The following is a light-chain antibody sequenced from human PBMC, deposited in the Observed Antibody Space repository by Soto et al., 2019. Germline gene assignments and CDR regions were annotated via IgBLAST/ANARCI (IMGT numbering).Light chain of an antibody. CDR3: QQFNSF. CDR1: QGISSA. V-gene: IGKV1-13*02. J-gene: IGKJ5*01. Sequence: AIQLTQSPSSLSASVGDRVTITCRASQGISSALAWYQQKPGKAPKLLIYDASSLESGVPSRFSGSGSGTDFTLTISSLQPEDFATYYCQQFNSFFGQGTRLEIK. CDR2: DAS.